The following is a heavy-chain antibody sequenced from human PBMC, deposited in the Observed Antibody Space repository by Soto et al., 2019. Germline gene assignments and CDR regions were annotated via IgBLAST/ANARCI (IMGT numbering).Heavy chain of an antibody. D-gene: IGHD3-3*01. Sequence: QITLKESGPTLVKPTQTLTLTCTFSGFSLSTSGVGVAWIRQPPGKALEWVARIYWDDDKRYSPSLKSRLTITKDTSKNQVVLMMMNMDPVDTATYYGAHRSRGVRGFYYYYCGMDVWGQGTTVTVSS. CDR3: AHRSRGVRGFYYYYCGMDV. J-gene: IGHJ6*02. V-gene: IGHV2-5*02. CDR1: GFSLSTSGVG. CDR2: IYWDDDK.